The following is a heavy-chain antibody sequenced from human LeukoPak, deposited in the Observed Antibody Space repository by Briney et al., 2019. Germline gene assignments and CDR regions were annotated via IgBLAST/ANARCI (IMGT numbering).Heavy chain of an antibody. CDR1: GGSVSSGTYF. V-gene: IGHV4-61*01. D-gene: IGHD7-27*01. J-gene: IGHJ4*02. CDR2: IHYSVTT. Sequence: SETLSLTCTVSGGSVSSGTYFWTWVRQPPGKGLEWIGHIHYSVTTNYNPSLKSRVTMSLDTSKNQFSLKLTSVTAADTAIYFCARWGTYWGQGILVTVST. CDR3: ARWGTY.